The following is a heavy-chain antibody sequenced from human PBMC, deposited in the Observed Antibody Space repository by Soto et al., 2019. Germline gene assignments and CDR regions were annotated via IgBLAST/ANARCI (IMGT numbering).Heavy chain of an antibody. CDR1: GFTFSSYA. J-gene: IGHJ4*02. CDR2: ISSSVDST. Sequence: HPWGSLRLSCAASGFTFSSYAMSWVRQAPGKGLEWVSVISSSVDSTYYADSVKGRFTISRDNSKNTLYLQMNSLRAEDTALYYCANHKQWLVQFDYWGQGTLVTVSS. V-gene: IGHV3-23*01. D-gene: IGHD6-19*01. CDR3: ANHKQWLVQFDY.